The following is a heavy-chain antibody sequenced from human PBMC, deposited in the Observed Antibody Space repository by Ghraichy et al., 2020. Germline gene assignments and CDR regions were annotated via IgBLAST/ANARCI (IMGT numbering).Heavy chain of an antibody. V-gene: IGHV3-30*03. CDR2: ISYDGSNK. J-gene: IGHJ6*03. Sequence: SCAASGFTFSSYGMHWVRQAPGKGLEWVAVISYDGSNKYYADSVKGRFTISRDNSKNTLYLQMNSLRAEDTAVYYCRCGAMDIGVVPAAQPTYYDYYMDVWGKGTTVTVSS. CDR3: RCGAMDIGVVPAAQPTYYDYYMDV. D-gene: IGHD2-2*03. CDR1: GFTFSSYG.